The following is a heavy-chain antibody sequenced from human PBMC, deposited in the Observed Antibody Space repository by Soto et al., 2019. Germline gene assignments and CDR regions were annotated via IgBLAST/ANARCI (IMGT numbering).Heavy chain of an antibody. CDR1: GYTFTGYY. CDR2: INPNSGGT. V-gene: IGHV1-2*02. Sequence: TSVKVSCKASGYTFTGYYMHWVRQAPEQGLEWMGWINPNSGGTNYAQKFQGRVTMTRDTSTSTLYMELTSLTSDDTAIYYCARGGHVVVVTAALDYWGQGTLVTVSS. CDR3: ARGGHVVVVTAALDY. D-gene: IGHD2-21*02. J-gene: IGHJ4*02.